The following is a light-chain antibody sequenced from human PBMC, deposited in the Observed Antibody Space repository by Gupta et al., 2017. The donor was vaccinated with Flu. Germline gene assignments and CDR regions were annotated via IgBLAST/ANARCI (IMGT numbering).Light chain of an antibody. J-gene: IGKJ4*01. CDR1: QRIGGY. V-gene: IGKV3-11*01. Sequence: EIVLTQSPSTLSLSPGDSATLSSRASQRIGGYLAWYQQRPGQSPRLLIYDVSVSATGIPVRFIGSGSGTDFTLTISTLEPEDFGVYYCQQRSNAPPLTFGGGTRVEIK. CDR3: QQRSNAPPLT. CDR2: DVS.